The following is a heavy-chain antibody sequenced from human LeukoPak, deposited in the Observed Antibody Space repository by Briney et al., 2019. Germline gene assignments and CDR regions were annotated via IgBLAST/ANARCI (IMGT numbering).Heavy chain of an antibody. CDR3: ARDQQLVNYYYGMDV. D-gene: IGHD6-6*01. Sequence: PGRSLRLSCAASGFTFSSYAMHWVRQAPGKGLELVAVISYDGSNKYYADSVKGRFTISRDNSKNTLYLQMNSLRAEDTAVYYCARDQQLVNYYYGMDVWGQGTTVTVSS. CDR2: ISYDGSNK. CDR1: GFTFSSYA. V-gene: IGHV3-30-3*01. J-gene: IGHJ6*02.